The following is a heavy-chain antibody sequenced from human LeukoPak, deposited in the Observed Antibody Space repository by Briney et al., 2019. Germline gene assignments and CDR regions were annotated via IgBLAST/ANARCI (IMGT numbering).Heavy chain of an antibody. J-gene: IGHJ3*02. D-gene: IGHD6-13*01. Sequence: SETLSLTCTVSGGSISSYYWSWIRQPAGKGLEWIGRIYTSGSTNYNPSLKSRVTMSVDTSKNQFSLKLSSVTAADTAVYYCARELSSWYGGLGAFDIWGQGTMVTVSS. CDR1: GGSISSYY. CDR2: IYTSGST. V-gene: IGHV4-4*07. CDR3: ARELSSWYGGLGAFDI.